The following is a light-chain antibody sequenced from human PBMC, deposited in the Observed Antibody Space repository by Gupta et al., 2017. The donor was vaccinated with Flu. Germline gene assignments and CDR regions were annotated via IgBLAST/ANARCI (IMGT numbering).Light chain of an antibody. J-gene: IGKJ1*01. CDR3: QQYYRTPWT. Sequence: NCKSSQTVLYSTNDKYYLAWYQQKAGQPPKLLIYWASSRQSGVPDRFTGSASGTDFTLTISSLQAEDVAVYYCQQYYRTPWTFGQGTKVEIK. CDR1: QTVLYSTNDKYY. V-gene: IGKV4-1*01. CDR2: WAS.